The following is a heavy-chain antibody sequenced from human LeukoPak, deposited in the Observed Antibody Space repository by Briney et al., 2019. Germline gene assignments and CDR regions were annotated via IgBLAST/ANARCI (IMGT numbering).Heavy chain of an antibody. CDR1: GFTFSSYW. V-gene: IGHV3-7*01. Sequence: GGSLRLSCAASGFTFSSYWMSWVRQAPGKGLEWVANIKQDGSEKYYVDSVKGRFTISRDNAKNSLYLQMNSLRAEDTAVYYCARAPSELWFGELSRYYFDYWGQGTLVTVSS. CDR2: IKQDGSEK. J-gene: IGHJ4*02. CDR3: ARAPSELWFGELSRYYFDY. D-gene: IGHD3-10*01.